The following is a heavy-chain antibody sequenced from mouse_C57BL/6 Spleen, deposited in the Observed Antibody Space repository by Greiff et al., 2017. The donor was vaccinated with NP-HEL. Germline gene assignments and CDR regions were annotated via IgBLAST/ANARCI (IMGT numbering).Heavy chain of an antibody. CDR2: IWGDGST. D-gene: IGHD2-4*01. V-gene: IGHV2-3*01. Sequence: QVQLQESGPGLVAPSQCLSISCTVSGFSLTSYGVSWVRQPPGKGLEWLGVIWGDGSTNYHSAPISRLSISKDNSKSQVFLKLNSLQTDDTATYYCAKHVSYDYDGVYAMDYWGQGTSVTVSS. CDR1: GFSLTSYG. J-gene: IGHJ4*01. CDR3: AKHVSYDYDGVYAMDY.